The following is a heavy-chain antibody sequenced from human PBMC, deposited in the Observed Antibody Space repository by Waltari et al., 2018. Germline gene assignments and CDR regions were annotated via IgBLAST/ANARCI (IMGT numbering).Heavy chain of an antibody. CDR1: GGSIIGRAYF. CDR2: IYFTEST. D-gene: IGHD1-1*01. Sequence: QLQLQESGPGLVKPPETLSLTCTVSGGSIIGRAYFWGWVRQPPGKGLEWIGLIYFTESTYYNPSLKSRVSISVDTSKNLFSLKVNSVTAADTAVYHCARLNDEMLAFDYWGQGILVTVSS. V-gene: IGHV4-39*07. CDR3: ARLNDEMLAFDY. J-gene: IGHJ4*02.